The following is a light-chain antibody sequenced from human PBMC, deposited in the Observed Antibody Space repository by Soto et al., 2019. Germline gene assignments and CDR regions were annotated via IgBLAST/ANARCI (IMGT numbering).Light chain of an antibody. J-gene: IGLJ2*01. V-gene: IGLV2-14*01. CDR3: SSYTSSSTLV. Sequence: QSALTQPASVSGSPGQAITISCTGTSIDVGGYNYVSWYQQHPGKAPKLMIYDVSNRPSGVSNRFSGSKSGNTASLTISGLQAEDEAYYYCSSYTSSSTLVFGGGTQLTVL. CDR2: DVS. CDR1: SIDVGGYNY.